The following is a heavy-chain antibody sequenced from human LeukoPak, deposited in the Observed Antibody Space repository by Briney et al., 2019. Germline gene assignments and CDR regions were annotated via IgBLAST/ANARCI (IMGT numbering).Heavy chain of an antibody. V-gene: IGHV4-4*07. D-gene: IGHD3-10*01. J-gene: IGHJ3*02. CDR2: IYTSGST. Sequence: PSETLSLTCTVSGGSISSYYWSWIRQPAGKGLEWIGRIYTSGSTNYNPSLKSRVTMSVDTSKNQFSLKLSSVTAADTAVYYCARDFNEIIRFGDSAGAFDIWGQGTMVTVSS. CDR1: GGSISSYY. CDR3: ARDFNEIIRFGDSAGAFDI.